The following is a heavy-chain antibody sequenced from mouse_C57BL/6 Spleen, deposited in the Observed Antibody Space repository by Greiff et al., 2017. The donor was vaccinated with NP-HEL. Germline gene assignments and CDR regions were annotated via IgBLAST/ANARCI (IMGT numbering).Heavy chain of an antibody. CDR2: ISSGGSYT. D-gene: IGHD1-3*01. CDR1: GFTFSSYG. CDR3: ARREELYYAMDY. J-gene: IGHJ4*01. Sequence: EVQVVESGGDLVKPGGSLKLSCAASGFTFSSYGMSWVRQTPDKRLEWVATISSGGSYTYYPDSVKGRFTISRDNAKNTLYLQMSSLKSEDTAMYYCARREELYYAMDYWGQGTSVTVSS. V-gene: IGHV5-6*01.